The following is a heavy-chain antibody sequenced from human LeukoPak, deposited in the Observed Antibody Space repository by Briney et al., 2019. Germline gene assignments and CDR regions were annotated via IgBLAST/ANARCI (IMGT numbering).Heavy chain of an antibody. CDR3: AKDYCSSTSCYTDY. D-gene: IGHD2-2*02. V-gene: IGHV3-9*01. CDR1: GFTFDNYA. J-gene: IGHJ4*02. CDR2: ISRNSGSI. Sequence: GGSLRLSCAASGFTFDNYAMHWVRQAPGKGLEWVSGISRNSGSIGYADSVKGRFTISRDNAKNSLYLQMNSLRAEDTALYFCAKDYCSSTSCYTDYWGQGTLVTVSS.